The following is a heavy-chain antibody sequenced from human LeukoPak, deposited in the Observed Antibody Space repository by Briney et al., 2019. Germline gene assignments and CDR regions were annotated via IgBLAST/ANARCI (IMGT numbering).Heavy chain of an antibody. CDR1: GGSFSGYY. V-gene: IGHV4-34*01. D-gene: IGHD3-16*01. CDR2: IYHSGST. Sequence: PSETLSLTCAVYGGSFSGYYWSWIRQPPGKGLEWIGYIYHSGSTYYNPSLKSRVTISVDRSKNQFSLKLSSVTAADTAVYYCARSLPYVLWFDPWGQGTLVTVSS. J-gene: IGHJ5*02. CDR3: ARSLPYVLWFDP.